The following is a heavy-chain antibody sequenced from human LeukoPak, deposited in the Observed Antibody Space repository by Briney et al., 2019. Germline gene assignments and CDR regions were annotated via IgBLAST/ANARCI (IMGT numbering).Heavy chain of an antibody. Sequence: SETLSLTYAVYGGSFSGYYWNWIRQPPGKGLEWIGEINDSGSTNYNPSLKSRVTISVDTSKNQFSLKLTSVTAADTAVYYCARGCSSSSCWLFDPWGQGTLVTVSS. D-gene: IGHD2-2*01. V-gene: IGHV4-34*01. CDR3: ARGCSSSSCWLFDP. CDR2: INDSGST. CDR1: GGSFSGYY. J-gene: IGHJ5*02.